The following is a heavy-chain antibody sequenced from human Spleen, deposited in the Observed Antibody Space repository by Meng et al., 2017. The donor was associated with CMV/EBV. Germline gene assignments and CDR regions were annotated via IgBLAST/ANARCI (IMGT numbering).Heavy chain of an antibody. V-gene: IGHV3-23*01. D-gene: IGHD2-2*02. CDR3: AKDMGGLFCSASSCYTALDQ. Sequence: GESLKISCAASGVTVSNYGMSWVRQAPGKGLEWVSGISGSGDITYYPDPVKGRFTISRDNSKNTLYLQINSLRAEDTAVYYCAKDMGGLFCSASSCYTALDQWGQGTLVTVSS. J-gene: IGHJ4*02. CDR2: ISGSGDIT. CDR1: GVTVSNYG.